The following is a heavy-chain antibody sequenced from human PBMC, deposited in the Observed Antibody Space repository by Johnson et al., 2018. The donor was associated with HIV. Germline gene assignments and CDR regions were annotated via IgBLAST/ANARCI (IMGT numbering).Heavy chain of an antibody. D-gene: IGHD5-12*01. J-gene: IGHJ3*02. Sequence: VQLVESGGGLVQPGRSLRLSCAASGFTFDDYGMHWVRQATGKGLEWVSGINWNGGSIGYADSVKGRFTISRDNAKNSLNLQMNSLRAEDTALYYCARSHRYGTMRATIRPFDIWGQGTMVTVSS. CDR1: GFTFDDYG. CDR3: ARSHRYGTMRATIRPFDI. V-gene: IGHV3-9*01. CDR2: INWNGGSI.